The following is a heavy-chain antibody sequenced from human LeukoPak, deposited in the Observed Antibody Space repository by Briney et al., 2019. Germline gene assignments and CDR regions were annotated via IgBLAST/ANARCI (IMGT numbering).Heavy chain of an antibody. J-gene: IGHJ3*02. CDR1: GGSISSSSYY. CDR3: ARRIGLVTPNAFDI. Sequence: SETLSLTCTVSGGSISSSSYYWGWIRQPPGKGLEWIGSIYYSGSTYYNPSLKSRVTISVDTSKNQFSLKLSSVTAADTAAYYCARRIGLVTPNAFDIWGQGTMVTVSS. D-gene: IGHD2-21*01. CDR2: IYYSGST. V-gene: IGHV4-39*01.